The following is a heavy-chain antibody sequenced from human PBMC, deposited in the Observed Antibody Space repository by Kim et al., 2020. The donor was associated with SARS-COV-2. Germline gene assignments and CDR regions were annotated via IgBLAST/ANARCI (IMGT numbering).Heavy chain of an antibody. V-gene: IGHV4-39*07. CDR1: GGSISSSSYY. D-gene: IGHD5-12*01. CDR2: IYYSGST. Sequence: SETLSLTCTVSGGSISSSSYYWGWIRQPPGKGLEWIGSIYYSGSTYYNPSLKSRVTISVDTSKNQFSLKLSSVTAADTAVYYCARGRNMGDGYNYDDYWGQGTLVTVSS. J-gene: IGHJ4*02. CDR3: ARGRNMGDGYNYDDY.